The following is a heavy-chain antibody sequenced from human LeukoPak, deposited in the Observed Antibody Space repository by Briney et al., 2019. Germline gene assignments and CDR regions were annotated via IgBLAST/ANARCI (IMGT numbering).Heavy chain of an antibody. CDR1: GGSFSDYY. V-gene: IGHV4-34*01. D-gene: IGHD6-6*01. J-gene: IGHJ4*02. CDR2: INHSGST. Sequence: SETLPLTCAVYGGSFSDYYWSWIRQPPGKGLEWIGEINHSGSTNYNPSLKSRVTISVDTSKNQFSLKLSSVTAADTAVYYCASDPSQYSSLFDYWGQGTLVTVSS. CDR3: ASDPSQYSSLFDY.